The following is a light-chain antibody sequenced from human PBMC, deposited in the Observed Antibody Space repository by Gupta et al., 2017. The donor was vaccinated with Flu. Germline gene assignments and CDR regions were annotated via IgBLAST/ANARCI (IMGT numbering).Light chain of an antibody. J-gene: IGKJ5*01. V-gene: IGKV1-16*02. CDR1: QGIINN. CDR3: QQYNSYPHT. Sequence: DIQMTQSPSSLSASVGDRVTITCRASQGIINNLAWFQQKPGKGPKSLIYAASSLQRGVPSKFSGSGSVSGTDFTLTISSLQPEDSATYFCQQYNSYPHTFGQGTRLEIK. CDR2: AAS.